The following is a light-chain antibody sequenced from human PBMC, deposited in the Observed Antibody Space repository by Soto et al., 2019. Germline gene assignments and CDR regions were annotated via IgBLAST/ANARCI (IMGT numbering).Light chain of an antibody. Sequence: EIVLSPSPGTLSLCPGERATLYCSPSQNVDTKYLAWYQSKPGQAPRVIIFGASGRATGIPDRFSGSGTGTDFSLTISSLQPEDVATYFCQKYNSPPRTFGQGTKVDIK. CDR3: QKYNSPPRT. CDR2: GAS. CDR1: QNVDTKY. J-gene: IGKJ1*01. V-gene: IGKV3-20*01.